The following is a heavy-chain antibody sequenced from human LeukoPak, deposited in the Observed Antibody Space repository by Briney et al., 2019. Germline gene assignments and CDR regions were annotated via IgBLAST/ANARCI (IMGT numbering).Heavy chain of an antibody. Sequence: RVASVKVSCKASGYTFTSYGISWVRQAPGQGLEWMGWISAYNGNTNYAQKLQGRVTTTTDTSTSTAYMELRSLRSDDTAVYYCAREGYDSSGYYFLPHPLNYYYYYGMDVWGQGTTVTVSS. V-gene: IGHV1-18*01. J-gene: IGHJ6*02. D-gene: IGHD3-22*01. CDR1: GYTFTSYG. CDR2: ISAYNGNT. CDR3: AREGYDSSGYYFLPHPLNYYYYYGMDV.